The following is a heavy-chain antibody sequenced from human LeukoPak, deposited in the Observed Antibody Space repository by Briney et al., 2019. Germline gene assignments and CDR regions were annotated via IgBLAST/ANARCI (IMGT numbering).Heavy chain of an antibody. CDR1: GYTFTSYG. V-gene: IGHV1-18*01. Sequence: ASVKVSCKASGYTFTSYGISWVRQAPGQGLEWMGWISAYNGNTNYAQKLQGRVTMTTDTSTSTAYMELRSLRSDDTAVYYCARGGTYYHDSSGYYYWFDPWGQGTLVTVSS. CDR3: ARGGTYYHDSSGYYYWFDP. J-gene: IGHJ5*02. D-gene: IGHD3-22*01. CDR2: ISAYNGNT.